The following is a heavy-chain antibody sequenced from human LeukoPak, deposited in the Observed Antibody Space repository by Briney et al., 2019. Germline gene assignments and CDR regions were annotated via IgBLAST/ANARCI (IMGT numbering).Heavy chain of an antibody. CDR1: GYTLTELS. Sequence: ASVKVSCKVSGYTLTELSMHWVRQAPGKGLEWMGGFDPEDGGTIYAQKFQGRVTITADKSTSTAYMELSSLRSEDTAVYYCARAAEGPTVVKHYYYYGMDVWGQGTTVTVSS. D-gene: IGHD4-23*01. V-gene: IGHV1-24*01. J-gene: IGHJ6*02. CDR2: FDPEDGGT. CDR3: ARAAEGPTVVKHYYYYGMDV.